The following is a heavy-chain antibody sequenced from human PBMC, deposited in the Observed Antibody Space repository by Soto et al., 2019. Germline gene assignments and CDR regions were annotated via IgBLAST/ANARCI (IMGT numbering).Heavy chain of an antibody. D-gene: IGHD4-17*01. CDR1: GGSISSGGYY. J-gene: IGHJ2*01. CDR2: IYYSGST. CDR3: ARDNYGGNSDWYFDL. V-gene: IGHV4-31*03. Sequence: QVQLQESGPGLVKPSQTLSLICTVSGGSISSGGYYWSWIRQHPGKGLEWIGYIYYSGSTYYNPSLKSRVSISVDTSKNQFSLKLSSVTAADTAVYYCARDNYGGNSDWYFDLWGRGTLVTVSS.